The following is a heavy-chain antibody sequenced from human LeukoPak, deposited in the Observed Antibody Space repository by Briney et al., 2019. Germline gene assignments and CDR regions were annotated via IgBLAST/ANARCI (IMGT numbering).Heavy chain of an antibody. V-gene: IGHV3-48*01. J-gene: IGHJ4*02. Sequence: GGSLRLSCAASGFTFSSYSMSWVRQAPGKGLEWVSYISSSSSTIYYADSVKGRFTISRDNAKNTLYLQMNGLRAEDTAVYYCARGRKVWLRLGALADFNYWGQGTLVTVSS. CDR1: GFTFSSYS. D-gene: IGHD5-12*01. CDR2: ISSSSSTI. CDR3: ARGRKVWLRLGALADFNY.